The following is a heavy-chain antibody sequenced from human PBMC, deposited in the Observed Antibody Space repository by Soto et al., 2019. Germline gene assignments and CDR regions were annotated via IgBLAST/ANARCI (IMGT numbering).Heavy chain of an antibody. CDR3: ARERWLLHWFDP. V-gene: IGHV4-34*01. J-gene: IGHJ5*02. CDR2: INHSGST. Sequence: SETLSLTCAVYGGSFSGYYWSWIRQPPGKGLEWIGEINHSGSTNYNPSLKSRVTISVDTSKNQFSLKLSSVTAADTAVYYCARERWLLHWFDPWGQGTLVTVSS. D-gene: IGHD2-21*02. CDR1: GGSFSGYY.